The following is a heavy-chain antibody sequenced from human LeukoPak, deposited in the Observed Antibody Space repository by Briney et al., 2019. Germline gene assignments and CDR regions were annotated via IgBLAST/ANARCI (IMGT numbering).Heavy chain of an antibody. CDR2: INPRGGST. Sequence: ASVKVSCKASGYTFTSHYMHWVRQAPGQGLGWMGVINPRGGSTTYAQKFQGRVTMTRDTSTSTVYMELSSLRSEDTAVYYCARGLGYCSGGSCYSGHWGQGTLVTVSS. D-gene: IGHD2-15*01. V-gene: IGHV1-46*01. CDR3: ARGLGYCSGGSCYSGH. J-gene: IGHJ4*02. CDR1: GYTFTSHY.